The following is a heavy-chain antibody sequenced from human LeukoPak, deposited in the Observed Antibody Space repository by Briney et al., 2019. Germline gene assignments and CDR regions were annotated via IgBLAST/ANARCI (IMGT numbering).Heavy chain of an antibody. D-gene: IGHD2-15*01. CDR1: GFTFDDYA. CDR3: AKLGCSGGSCYSNS. CDR2: ISWNSGSI. J-gene: IGHJ4*02. V-gene: IGHV3-9*01. Sequence: GGSLRLSCAASGFTFDDYAMPWVRQTPGKGLEWVSFISWNSGSIAYADSVRGRFTISRDNAKNSLFLQMNSLRTEDTALYYCAKLGCSGGSCYSNSWGRGTLVTVSS.